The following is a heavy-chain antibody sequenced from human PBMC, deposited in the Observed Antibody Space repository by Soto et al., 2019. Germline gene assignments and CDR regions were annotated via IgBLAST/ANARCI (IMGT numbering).Heavy chain of an antibody. V-gene: IGHV1-8*01. J-gene: IGHJ3*02. D-gene: IGHD3-3*01. CDR1: GYTFTSYD. Sequence: ASVKVSCTASGYTFTSYDINWVRQATGQGLEWMGWMNPNSGNTGYAQKFQGRVTMTRNTSISTAYMELSSLRSEDTAVYYCARGWAHDFWSGYNAFDIWGQGTMVTVSS. CDR2: MNPNSGNT. CDR3: ARGWAHDFWSGYNAFDI.